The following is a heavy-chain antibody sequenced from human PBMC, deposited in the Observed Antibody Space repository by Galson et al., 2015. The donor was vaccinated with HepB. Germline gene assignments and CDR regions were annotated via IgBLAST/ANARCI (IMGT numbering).Heavy chain of an antibody. CDR3: ARDGGSSMVRGVIIPLDYYYGMDV. CDR2: VWYDGSNK. J-gene: IGHJ6*02. D-gene: IGHD3-10*01. V-gene: IGHV3-33*01. Sequence: SLRLSCAASGFTFSSYGMHWVRRAPGKGLEWVAVVWYDGSNKYYADSVKGRFTISRDNSKNTLYLQMNSLRAEDTAVYYCARDGGSSMVRGVIIPLDYYYGMDVWGQGTTVTVSS. CDR1: GFTFSSYG.